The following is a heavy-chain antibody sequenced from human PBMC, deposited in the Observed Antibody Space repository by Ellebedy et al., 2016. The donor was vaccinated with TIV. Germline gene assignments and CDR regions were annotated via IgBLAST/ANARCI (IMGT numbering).Heavy chain of an antibody. V-gene: IGHV1-18*01. CDR3: ARVGVVLVAAAKGYNWFDP. CDR1: GYTFRTYG. Sequence: AASVKVSCKASGYTFRTYGISWVRQAPGQGLEWMGWISGYNGDTNYAQNLQDRVTMTADTSTNTAYMGLRSLRSDDTAVYYCARVGVVLVAAAKGYNWFDPWGQGTLVTVSS. CDR2: ISGYNGDT. J-gene: IGHJ5*02. D-gene: IGHD2-15*01.